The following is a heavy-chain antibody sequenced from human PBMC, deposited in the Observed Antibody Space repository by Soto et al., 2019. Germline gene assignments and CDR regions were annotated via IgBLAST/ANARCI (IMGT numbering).Heavy chain of an antibody. CDR1: GGSISSYY. J-gene: IGHJ4*02. D-gene: IGHD2-21*01. CDR3: GRCDKHLGTYY. Sequence: SETLSLTCTVSGGSISSYYWSWIRQPPGKGLEWIGYIYYSGSTNYNPSLKSRVTISVDTSKNQFSLKLSSVTAADTAVYYCGRCDKHLGTYYWGQGTLVTVSS. CDR2: IYYSGST. V-gene: IGHV4-59*01.